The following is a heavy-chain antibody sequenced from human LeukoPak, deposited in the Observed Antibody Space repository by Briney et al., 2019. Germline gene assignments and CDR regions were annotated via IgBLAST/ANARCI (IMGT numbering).Heavy chain of an antibody. CDR1: GGSISGDY. V-gene: IGHV4-59*08. Sequence: SETLSLTCTVSGGSISGDYWSWIRQPPGKGLEWIGYIYYTGHTHYNPSLKSRVTISVDRSKNQFPLKLSSVTAADTAVYYCARSENSIWYGAFDIWGQGTMVTVSS. CDR3: ARSENSIWYGAFDI. J-gene: IGHJ3*02. CDR2: IYYTGHT. D-gene: IGHD6-13*01.